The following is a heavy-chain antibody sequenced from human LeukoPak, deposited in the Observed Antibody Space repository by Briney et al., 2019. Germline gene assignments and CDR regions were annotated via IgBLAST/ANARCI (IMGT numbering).Heavy chain of an antibody. Sequence: GESLKISCKGSGYSFTSYWISWVRQMPGKGLEWMGRIDPSDSYTNYSPSFQGHVTISADKSISTAYLQWSSLKASDTAMYYCARSLGELLSSYYYGMDVWGKGTTVTASS. J-gene: IGHJ6*04. V-gene: IGHV5-10-1*01. CDR2: IDPSDSYT. CDR3: ARSLGELLSSYYYGMDV. CDR1: GYSFTSYW. D-gene: IGHD3-10*01.